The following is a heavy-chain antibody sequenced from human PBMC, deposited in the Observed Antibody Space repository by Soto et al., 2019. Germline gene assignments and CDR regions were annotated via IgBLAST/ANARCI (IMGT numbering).Heavy chain of an antibody. Sequence: PVGSLRLSFAASGFTFSSYAMSWVRQAPGKGPEWVSAIRGSGGITYYADSVKGLFTISRDDSKNTAYLQKNSLKSEDTAVYYCTAYYYDSSGYYYLYYWGQGTLVTVSS. CDR3: TAYYYDSSGYYYLYY. D-gene: IGHD3-22*01. CDR2: IRGSGGIT. CDR1: GFTFSSYA. V-gene: IGHV3-23*01. J-gene: IGHJ4*02.